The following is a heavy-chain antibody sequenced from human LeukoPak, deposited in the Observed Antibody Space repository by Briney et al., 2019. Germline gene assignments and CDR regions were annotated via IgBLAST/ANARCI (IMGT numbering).Heavy chain of an antibody. V-gene: IGHV1-2*06. CDR2: INPNSGGT. J-gene: IGHJ4*02. CDR3: ARLHSRGDSSVY. CDR1: GYTFTNYY. D-gene: IGHD3-22*01. Sequence: GASVKVSCKASGYTFTNYYIHWVRQAPGQGLEWMGRINPNSGGTNYAQKFQGRVTMTRDTSISTAYMELSRLRSDDTAVYYCARLHSRGDSSVYWGQGTLVTVSS.